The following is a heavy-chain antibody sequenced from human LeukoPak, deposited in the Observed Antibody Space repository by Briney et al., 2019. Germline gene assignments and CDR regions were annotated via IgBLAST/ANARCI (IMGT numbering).Heavy chain of an antibody. CDR1: GGSISSSNW. J-gene: IGHJ4*02. CDR3: ARGGSGWFQDYFDY. V-gene: IGHV4-4*02. Sequence: SETLSLTCAVSGGSISSSNWWSWVRQPPGKGLEWIGEIYHSGSTNYNPSLKNRVTISVDKSKNQFSLKLSSVTAADTAVYYCARGGSGWFQDYFDYWGQGTLVTVSS. D-gene: IGHD6-19*01. CDR2: IYHSGST.